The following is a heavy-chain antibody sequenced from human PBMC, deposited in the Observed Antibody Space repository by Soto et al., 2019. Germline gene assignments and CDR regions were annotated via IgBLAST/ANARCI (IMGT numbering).Heavy chain of an antibody. D-gene: IGHD5-18*01. CDR3: ARDTLWNTAMGVFDH. Sequence: EAQLVESGGGLVQPGGSLRLSYVVSGFSFSTSWMGWVRQAPGNGLEWVATINEDGSETHYVDSVKGRFTISRDSAMNSVSLQMNSLRAEDTAVYYCARDTLWNTAMGVFDHWGQGTLVTVSS. CDR2: INEDGSET. V-gene: IGHV3-7*03. CDR1: GFSFSTSW. J-gene: IGHJ4*02.